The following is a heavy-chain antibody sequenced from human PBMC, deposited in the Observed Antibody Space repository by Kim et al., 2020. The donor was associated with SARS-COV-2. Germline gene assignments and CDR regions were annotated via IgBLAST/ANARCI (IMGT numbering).Heavy chain of an antibody. CDR1: GFTFSSYA. Sequence: GGSLRLSCAASGFTFSSYAMSWVRQAPGKGLEWVSAISGSGGSTYYADSVKGRFTISRDNSKNTLYLQMNSLRAEDTAVYYCAKEAGRDYDILTGYYISGLIDYWGQGTLVTVSS. V-gene: IGHV3-23*01. D-gene: IGHD3-9*01. J-gene: IGHJ4*02. CDR2: ISGSGGST. CDR3: AKEAGRDYDILTGYYISGLIDY.